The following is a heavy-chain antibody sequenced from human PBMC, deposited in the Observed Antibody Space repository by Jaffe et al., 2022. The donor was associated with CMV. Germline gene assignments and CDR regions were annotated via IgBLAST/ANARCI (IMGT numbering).Heavy chain of an antibody. Sequence: QVQLQQWGAGLLKPSETLSLTCAVYGGSFSGYYWSWIRQPPGKGLEWIGEINHSGSTNYNPSLKSRVTISVDTSKNQFSLKLSSVTAADTAVYYCARYQLLYGLWGWFDPWGQGTLVTVSS. V-gene: IGHV4-34*01. CDR2: INHSGST. CDR3: ARYQLLYGLWGWFDP. CDR1: GGSFSGYY. J-gene: IGHJ5*02. D-gene: IGHD2-2*02.